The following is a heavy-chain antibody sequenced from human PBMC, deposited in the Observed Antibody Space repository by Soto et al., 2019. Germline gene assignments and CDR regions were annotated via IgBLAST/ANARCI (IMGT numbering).Heavy chain of an antibody. J-gene: IGHJ4*02. V-gene: IGHV3-7*01. D-gene: IGHD5-12*01. Sequence: EVQLVESGGGLVQPGGSLRLSCAASGFTFSRYWMSWVRQAPGKGLEWVANIKQDGSEEYYLDSGKGRFTISRDNAKNSLYLQMNSLRAEDTAVYCCARGRLGYVFYDYWGQGTLVTVSS. CDR2: IKQDGSEE. CDR1: GFTFSRYW. CDR3: ARGRLGYVFYDY.